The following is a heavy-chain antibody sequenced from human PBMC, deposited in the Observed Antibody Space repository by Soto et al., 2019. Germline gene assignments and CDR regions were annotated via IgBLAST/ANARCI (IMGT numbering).Heavy chain of an antibody. J-gene: IGHJ3*02. D-gene: IGHD6-19*01. CDR2: IYYSGST. Sequence: SETLSLTCTVSGGSISSSSYYWGWIRQPPGKGLEWIGSIYYSGSTYYNPSLKSRVTISVDTSKNQFSLKLSSVTAADTAVYYSARASIAVAVWVFDIWGQGTMVPVSS. V-gene: IGHV4-39*07. CDR1: GGSISSSSYY. CDR3: ARASIAVAVWVFDI.